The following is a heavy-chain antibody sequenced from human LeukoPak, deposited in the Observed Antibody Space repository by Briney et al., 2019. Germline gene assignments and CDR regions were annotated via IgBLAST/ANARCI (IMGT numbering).Heavy chain of an antibody. CDR3: ARDLHFDDSSGD. Sequence: PSVKVSCKASGYTFTGYDMHWVRQAPGQGLEWMGWINPNSGGTDYAQKFQGRVTMTRDTSISTAYMELSRLRSDDTAVYYCARDLHFDDSSGDWGQGTLVTVSS. CDR2: INPNSGGT. V-gene: IGHV1-2*02. J-gene: IGHJ4*02. D-gene: IGHD3-22*01. CDR1: GYTFTGYD.